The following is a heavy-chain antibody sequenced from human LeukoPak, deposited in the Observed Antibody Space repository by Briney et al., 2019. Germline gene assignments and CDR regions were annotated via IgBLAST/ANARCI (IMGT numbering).Heavy chain of an antibody. D-gene: IGHD3-9*01. V-gene: IGHV1-18*01. CDR3: ATDLSDYDILTGYFDLDY. CDR2: ISAYNGNT. Sequence: ASVNVSFTASGFTFTAYDIACVRQAPGQGLWWMGWISAYNGNTNYAQKLQGRVTMTTDTSTSTAYMQLRSLRSDDTAVYYCATDLSDYDILTGYFDLDYWGQGTLVTVSS. CDR1: GFTFTAYD. J-gene: IGHJ4*02.